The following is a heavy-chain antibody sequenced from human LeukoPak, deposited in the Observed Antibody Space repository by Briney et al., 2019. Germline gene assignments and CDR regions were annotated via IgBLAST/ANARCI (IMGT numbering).Heavy chain of an antibody. CDR1: GFTFSSYE. Sequence: GGSLRLSCAASGFTFSSYEMNWVRQAPGKGLEWVSFISSSGSAIHYADSVGGRFTISRDNAKNSLFLQMSRLRAEDTAVYYCAREKLSFFDSSGYFDHWGQGTLVTVSS. CDR2: ISSSGSAI. D-gene: IGHD3-22*01. V-gene: IGHV3-48*03. CDR3: AREKLSFFDSSGYFDH. J-gene: IGHJ4*02.